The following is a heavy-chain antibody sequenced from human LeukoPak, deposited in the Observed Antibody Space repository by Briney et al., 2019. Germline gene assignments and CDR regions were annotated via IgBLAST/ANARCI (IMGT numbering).Heavy chain of an antibody. CDR2: INHSGST. Sequence: SETLSLTCIVSGGSISSSTYYWGWIRQPPGKGLEWIGEINHSGSTNYNPSLTSRVTISVDTSKNQFSLKLSSVTAADTAVYYCAREGGSKRNWFDPWGQGTRVTVSS. V-gene: IGHV4-39*07. D-gene: IGHD3-16*01. J-gene: IGHJ5*02. CDR3: AREGGSKRNWFDP. CDR1: GGSISSSTYY.